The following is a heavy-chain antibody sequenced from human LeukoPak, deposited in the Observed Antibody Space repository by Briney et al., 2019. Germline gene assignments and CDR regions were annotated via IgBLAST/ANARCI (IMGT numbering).Heavy chain of an antibody. CDR1: GGSFSGYY. Sequence: SSETLSLTCAVYGGSFSGYYWSWIRQPPGKGLEWIGEINHSGSTNYNPSLKSRVTISVDTSKNQSSLKLSSVTAADTAVYYCAALRFPFDYWGQGTLVTVSS. CDR2: INHSGST. D-gene: IGHD3-3*01. J-gene: IGHJ4*02. V-gene: IGHV4-34*01. CDR3: AALRFPFDY.